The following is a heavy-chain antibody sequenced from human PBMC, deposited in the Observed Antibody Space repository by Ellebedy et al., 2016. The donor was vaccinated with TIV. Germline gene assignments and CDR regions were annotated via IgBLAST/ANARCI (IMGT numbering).Heavy chain of an antibody. D-gene: IGHD5-18*01. Sequence: AASVKVSCKASGYTFTSYGISWVRQAPGQGLEWMGWISAYNGNTNYAQKLQGRVTMTTDTSTSTAYMELSSLRSEDTAVYYCARRGYSYGSHMNHFDYWGQGTLVTVSS. J-gene: IGHJ4*02. V-gene: IGHV1-18*04. CDR2: ISAYNGNT. CDR1: GYTFTSYG. CDR3: ARRGYSYGSHMNHFDY.